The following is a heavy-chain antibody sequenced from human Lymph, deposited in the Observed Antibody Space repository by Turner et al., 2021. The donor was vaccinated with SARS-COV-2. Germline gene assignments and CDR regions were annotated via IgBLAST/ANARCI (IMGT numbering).Heavy chain of an antibody. V-gene: IGHV3-33*01. CDR2: IWYDGSNK. J-gene: IGHJ4*02. CDR3: ARQLWLRGTFDY. D-gene: IGHD5-18*01. CDR1: GFTFSSYG. Sequence: QVQLVASGGGVVQPGRSLRLSCAASGFTFSSYGMHWVRQAPGKGLEWVAAIWYDGSNKYYADSVKGRFTISRDNSKNTLYLQMNSLRAEDTAVYYCARQLWLRGTFDYWGQGTLVTVSS.